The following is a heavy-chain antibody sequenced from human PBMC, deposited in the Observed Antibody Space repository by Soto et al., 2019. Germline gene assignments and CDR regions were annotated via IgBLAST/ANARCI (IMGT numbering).Heavy chain of an antibody. Sequence: GRSLRLSCAASGFTVSSNYMSWVRQAPGKGLEWVSVIYSGGSTYYADSVKGRFTISRHNSKNTLYLQMNSLRAEDTAVYYCARDRYCSGGSCYSALDYWGQGTLVTVSS. CDR2: IYSGGST. CDR3: ARDRYCSGGSCYSALDY. J-gene: IGHJ4*02. V-gene: IGHV3-53*04. CDR1: GFTVSSNY. D-gene: IGHD2-15*01.